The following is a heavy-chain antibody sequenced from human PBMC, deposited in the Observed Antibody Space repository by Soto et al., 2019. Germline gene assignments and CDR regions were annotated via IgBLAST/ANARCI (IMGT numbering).Heavy chain of an antibody. CDR2: ISAYNGNT. V-gene: IGHV1-18*01. CDR1: GYTFTSYG. Sequence: ASVKVSCKASGYTFTSYGISWVRQAPGQGLEWMGWISAYNGNTNYAQELQGRVTMTTDTSTSTAYMELRSLRSDDTAVYYCARGSGYYDILSAPYYFDYWGQGTLVTVSS. D-gene: IGHD3-9*01. J-gene: IGHJ4*02. CDR3: ARGSGYYDILSAPYYFDY.